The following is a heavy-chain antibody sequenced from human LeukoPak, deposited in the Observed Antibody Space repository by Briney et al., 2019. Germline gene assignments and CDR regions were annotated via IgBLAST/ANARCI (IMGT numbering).Heavy chain of an antibody. V-gene: IGHV3-21*01. Sequence: GGSLRLSCAASGFTLSNYDMNRVCQAPGTGLGWVSSISMSSRDIYYKDSVSGRGTISRGDATTSLYLEMNSLRAEDTAVYYCARADCSSSTCYLRRSWFDPWGQGTLVTVSS. CDR3: ARADCSSSTCYLRRSWFDP. J-gene: IGHJ5*02. CDR2: ISMSSRDI. CDR1: GFTLSNYD. D-gene: IGHD2-2*01.